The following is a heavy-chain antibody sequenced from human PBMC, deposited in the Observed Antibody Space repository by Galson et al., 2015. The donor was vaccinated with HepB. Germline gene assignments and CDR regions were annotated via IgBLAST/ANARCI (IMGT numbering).Heavy chain of an antibody. CDR2: ITPFNGNT. J-gene: IGHJ4*02. D-gene: IGHD3-22*01. V-gene: IGHV1-45*02. CDR1: GYTFTYRY. CDR3: ASKSSGYYTLGY. Sequence: SLKVSCKASGYTFTYRYLHWVRQAPGQALEWMGWITPFNGNTNYAHKFQDRVTITRDSSMSTAYMELSSLRSEDTAMYYCASKSSGYYTLGYWGQGTMLTVSS.